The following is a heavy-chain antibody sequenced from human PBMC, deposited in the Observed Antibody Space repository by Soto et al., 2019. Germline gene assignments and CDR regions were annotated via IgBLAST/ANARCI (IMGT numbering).Heavy chain of an antibody. V-gene: IGHV4-59*01. D-gene: IGHD3-16*02. CDR2: IYYSGST. Sequence: SETLSLTCTVSGGSISSYYCSWIRQPPGKGLEWIGYIYYSGSTNYDPSLKSRVTISVDTSKNQFSLKLSSVTAADTAVYYCARGLIVGFDPWGQGTLVTVSS. CDR3: ARGLIVGFDP. J-gene: IGHJ5*02. CDR1: GGSISSYY.